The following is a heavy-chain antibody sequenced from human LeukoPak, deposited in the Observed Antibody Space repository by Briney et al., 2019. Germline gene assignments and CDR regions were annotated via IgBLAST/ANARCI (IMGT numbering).Heavy chain of an antibody. CDR2: FDPEDGET. CDR3: ATETRVLLWFGNTANYFDY. V-gene: IGHV1-24*01. J-gene: IGHJ4*02. CDR1: GYTFTNYG. Sequence: RASVKVSCKASGYTFTNYGISWVRQAPGKGLEWMGGFDPEDGETIYAQKFQGRVTMTEDTSTDTAYMELSSLRSEDTAVYYCATETRVLLWFGNTANYFDYWGQGTLVTVSS. D-gene: IGHD3-10*01.